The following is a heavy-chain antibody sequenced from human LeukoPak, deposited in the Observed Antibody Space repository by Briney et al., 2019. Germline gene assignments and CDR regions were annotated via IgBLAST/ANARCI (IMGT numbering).Heavy chain of an antibody. D-gene: IGHD2-21*02. CDR3: ARAYCGGDCPDWFDP. CDR2: IYYSGST. V-gene: IGHV4-31*03. CDR1: GGSISSGGYY. J-gene: IGHJ5*02. Sequence: SETLSLTCTVSGGSISSGGYYWSWIRQHPGKGLEWIGYIYYSGSTYYNPSLKSRVTISVDTSKNQFSLKLSSVTAADTAVYYCARAYCGGDCPDWFDPWGQGTLVTASS.